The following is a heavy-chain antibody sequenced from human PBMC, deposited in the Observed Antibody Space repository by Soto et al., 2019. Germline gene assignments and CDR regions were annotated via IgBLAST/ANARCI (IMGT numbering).Heavy chain of an antibody. CDR3: ARGSVVVVPAAMLGWFDP. D-gene: IGHD2-2*01. CDR1: VVTFISYT. J-gene: IGHJ5*02. Sequence: SVEVSCNASVVTFISYTMIWVRQAPGQGPEWMGGIIAINGIAKYSQKFQGRVTITTDTSASTAYMELSSLRAEDTAVYYCARGSVVVVPAAMLGWFDPWGQGTQVTVLL. V-gene: IGHV1-69*10. CDR2: IIAINGIA.